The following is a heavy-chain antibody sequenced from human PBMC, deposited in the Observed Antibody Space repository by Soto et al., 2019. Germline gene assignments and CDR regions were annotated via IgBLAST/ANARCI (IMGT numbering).Heavy chain of an antibody. J-gene: IGHJ4*02. D-gene: IGHD3-3*01. CDR3: ARAKLRFLEWGLDY. CDR2: IYYSGST. Sequence: QVQLQESGPGLVKPSETLSLTCTVSGGSVSSGSYYWSWIRQPPGKGLEWIGYIYYSGSTNYNPSLKSRVTISVDTSKNQFSLKLSSVTAADTAVYYCARAKLRFLEWGLDYWGQGTLVTVSS. V-gene: IGHV4-61*01. CDR1: GGSVSSGSYY.